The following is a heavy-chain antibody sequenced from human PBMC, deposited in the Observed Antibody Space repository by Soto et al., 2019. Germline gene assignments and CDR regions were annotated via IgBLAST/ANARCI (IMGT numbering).Heavy chain of an antibody. CDR3: ARRRTSYGMDV. V-gene: IGHV4-39*01. CDR1: GGSISTYNYY. Sequence: PTETLSLTYAVSGGSISTYNYYWGWIRQPPGKGLEWIGSIDYSGSTYYNPSLKSRVTISVDASKNQFSLKVSSGTAADTAVYYCARRRTSYGMDVWGQVTTVT. J-gene: IGHJ6*02. CDR2: IDYSGST.